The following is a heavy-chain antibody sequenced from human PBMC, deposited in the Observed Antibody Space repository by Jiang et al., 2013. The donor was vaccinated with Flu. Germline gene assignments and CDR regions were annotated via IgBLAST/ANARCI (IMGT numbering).Heavy chain of an antibody. V-gene: IGHV3-21*01. CDR1: GFTFSAYT. D-gene: IGHD3-22*01. CDR3: ARVLDSYDSTPDAFAI. Sequence: QLVESGGDLVKPGGSLRLSCAASGFTFSAYTMNWVRQAPGKGLEWVSSVSTAGSYTYYADSVKGRFTISRDNAKNSLYLQMSSLRAEDTAVYYCARVLDSYDSTPDAFAIWGQGTTVTVSS. J-gene: IGHJ3*02. CDR2: VSTAGSYT.